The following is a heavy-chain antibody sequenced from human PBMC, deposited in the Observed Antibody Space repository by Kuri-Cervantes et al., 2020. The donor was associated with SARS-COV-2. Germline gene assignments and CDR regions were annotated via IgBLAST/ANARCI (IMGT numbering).Heavy chain of an antibody. D-gene: IGHD6-13*01. CDR2: ISSISSFI. J-gene: IGHJ6*03. Sequence: GESLKISCAASGFTFSSYAMNWVRQAPGKGLEWVSSISSISSFIYYADSVKGRFLTSRDNSKNTLSLQMNSLRAEDTAVYYCARELIVSPGTYSMDVWGKGTTVTVSS. V-gene: IGHV3-21*01. CDR3: ARELIVSPGTYSMDV. CDR1: GFTFSSYA.